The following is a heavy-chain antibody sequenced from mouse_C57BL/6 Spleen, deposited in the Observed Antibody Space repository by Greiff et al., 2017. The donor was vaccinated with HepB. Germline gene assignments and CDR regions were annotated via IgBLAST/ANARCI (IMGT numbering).Heavy chain of an antibody. D-gene: IGHD2-4*01. CDR3: ARDLSYYDYDGAFAY. CDR2: ISYDGSN. V-gene: IGHV3-6*01. CDR1: GYSITSGYY. Sequence: EVKLVESGPGLVKPSQSLSLTCSVTGYSITSGYYWNWIRQFPGNKLEWMGYISYDGSNNYNPSLKNRISITRDTSKNQFFLKLNSVTTEDTATYYCARDLSYYDYDGAFAYWGQGTLVTVSA. J-gene: IGHJ3*01.